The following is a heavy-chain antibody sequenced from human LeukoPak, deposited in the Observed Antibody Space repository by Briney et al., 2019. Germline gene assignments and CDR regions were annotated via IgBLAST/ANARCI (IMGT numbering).Heavy chain of an antibody. CDR1: GGSISSGGYY. V-gene: IGHV4-31*03. CDR3: ARDSRYYFDY. CDR2: IYYSGST. J-gene: IGHJ4*02. Sequence: SETLSLTCTVSGGSISSGGYYWSWIRQHPGKGLEWIGYIYYSGSTYYNPSLKSRVTISVDTSKNQFSLKLSSVTAADTAVYYCARDSRYYFDYWGQGTPVTVSS.